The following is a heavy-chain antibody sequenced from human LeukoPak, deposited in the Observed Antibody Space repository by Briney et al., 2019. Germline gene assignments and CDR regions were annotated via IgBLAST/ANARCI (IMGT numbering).Heavy chain of an antibody. J-gene: IGHJ4*02. CDR2: IIPILGIA. D-gene: IGHD3-22*01. V-gene: IGHV1-69*04. CDR3: ATHPDYYDSSGYYSGSSDY. CDR1: GFTFSSYG. Sequence: GGSLRLSCAASGFTFSSYGMHWVRQAPGQGLEWMGRIIPILGIANYAQKFQGRVTITADKSTSTAYMELSSLRSEDTAVYYCATHPDYYDSSGYYSGSSDYWGQGTLVTVSS.